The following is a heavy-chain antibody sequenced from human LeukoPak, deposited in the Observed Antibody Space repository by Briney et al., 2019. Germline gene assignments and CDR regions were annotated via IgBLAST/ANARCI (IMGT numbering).Heavy chain of an antibody. V-gene: IGHV1-69*04. CDR2: IIPVPDMA. Sequence: GASVKVSCTASGGTFNSYAISWVRQAPGQGLEWMGRIIPVPDMANHAEEFQARVTISADKSTSTAYMELSSLRSEDTAVYYCARDRLDYGDSYTLDSWGQGTLVTVSS. D-gene: IGHD4-17*01. CDR1: GGTFNSYA. CDR3: ARDRLDYGDSYTLDS. J-gene: IGHJ4*02.